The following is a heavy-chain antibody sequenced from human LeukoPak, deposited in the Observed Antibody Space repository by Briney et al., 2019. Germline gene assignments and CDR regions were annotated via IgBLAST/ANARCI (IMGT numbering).Heavy chain of an antibody. V-gene: IGHV1-2*02. D-gene: IGHD1-20*01. J-gene: IGHJ6*03. CDR1: GYTFTGYY. CDR2: INPNSGDT. CDR3: ARDPYKWNEQGYYLYMDV. Sequence: GASVKVSCKASGYTFTGYYIHWVRQAPGQGLEWMGWINPNSGDTNYAQKFQGRVTMTRDTSISTANMELNRLRSDDTAVYYCARDPYKWNEQGYYLYMDVWGKGTTGTVSS.